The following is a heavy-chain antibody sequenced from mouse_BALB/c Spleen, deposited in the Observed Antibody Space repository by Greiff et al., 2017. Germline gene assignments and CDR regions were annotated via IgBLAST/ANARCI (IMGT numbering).Heavy chain of an antibody. CDR1: GYTFTSYY. CDR3: ARRMITTDGYAMDY. D-gene: IGHD2-4*01. CDR2: IYPGNVNT. Sequence: QVQLKQSGPELVKPGASVRISCKASGYTFTSYYIHWVKQRPGQGLEWIGWIYPGNVNTKYNEKFKGKATLTADKSSSTAYMQLSSLTSEDSAVYFCARRMITTDGYAMDYWGQGTSVTVSS. J-gene: IGHJ4*01. V-gene: IGHV1S56*01.